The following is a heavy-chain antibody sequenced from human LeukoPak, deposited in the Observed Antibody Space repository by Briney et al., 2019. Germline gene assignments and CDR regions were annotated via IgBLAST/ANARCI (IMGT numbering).Heavy chain of an antibody. CDR3: ARGGIAAAGSHLYFDY. J-gene: IGHJ4*02. V-gene: IGHV4-34*01. D-gene: IGHD6-13*01. CDR1: GGSFSGYY. Sequence: PSETLSLTCAVYGGSFSGYYWSWIRQPPGKGLEWIGEINHSGSTNYNPSLKSRVTISVDTSKNQFSLKLSSVTAADTAVYYCARGGIAAAGSHLYFDYWGQGTLVTVSS. CDR2: INHSGST.